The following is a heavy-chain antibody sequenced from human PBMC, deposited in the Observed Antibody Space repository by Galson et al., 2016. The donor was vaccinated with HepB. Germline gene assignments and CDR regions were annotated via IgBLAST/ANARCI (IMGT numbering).Heavy chain of an antibody. J-gene: IGHJ4*02. CDR3: AKADSYYDSSGHFFFPFDY. V-gene: IGHV3-23*01. CDR1: GITFSSHA. CDR2: ISGSGGGT. Sequence: SLRLSCAASGITFSSHAMSWVRQGPGKGLEWVSVISGSGGGTYYADSVKGRFTVSRDNSKNTVYLQMSGLRAEDTAVYYCAKADSYYDSSGHFFFPFDYWGQGTLVTVSS. D-gene: IGHD3-22*01.